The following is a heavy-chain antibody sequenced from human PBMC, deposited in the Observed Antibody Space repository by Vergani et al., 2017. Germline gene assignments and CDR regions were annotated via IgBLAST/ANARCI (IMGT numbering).Heavy chain of an antibody. D-gene: IGHD1-26*01. J-gene: IGHJ4*02. V-gene: IGHV4-34*01. Sequence: QVQLQQWGAGLLKPSETLSLTCAVYGGSFSGYYWSWIRQPPGKGLEWIGEINHSGSTNYNPSLKSRVTISVDTSKNQFSLKLSSVTAADTAVYYCARGPXVRSYFVEHRQPHKHFDYWGQGTLVTVSS. CDR2: INHSGST. CDR1: GGSFSGYY. CDR3: ARGPXVRSYFVEHRQPHKHFDY.